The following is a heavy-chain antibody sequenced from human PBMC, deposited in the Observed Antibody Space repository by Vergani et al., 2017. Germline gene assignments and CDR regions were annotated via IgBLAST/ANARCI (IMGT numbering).Heavy chain of an antibody. V-gene: IGHV4-39*01. CDR3: ARQVRWELLNYFDY. D-gene: IGHD1-26*01. CDR2: IYYSGST. CDR1: GGSISSYY. Sequence: QVQLQESGPGLVKPSETLSLTCTVSGGSISSYYWGWIRQPPGKGLEWIGSIYYSGSTYYNPSLKSRVTISVDTSKNQFSLKLSSVTAADTAVYYCARQVRWELLNYFDYWGQGTLVTVSS. J-gene: IGHJ4*02.